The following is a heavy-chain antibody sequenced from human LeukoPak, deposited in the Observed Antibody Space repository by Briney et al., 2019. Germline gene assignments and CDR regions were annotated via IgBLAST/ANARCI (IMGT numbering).Heavy chain of an antibody. Sequence: GGSLRLSCAASGFTVSSNYMSWVRQAPGKGLEWVSVIYGGGSTYYADSVKGRFTISRDNSKNTLYLQMNSLRAEDTAVYYCAKVGYSYASRDYWGQGTLVTVSS. CDR1: GFTVSSNY. D-gene: IGHD5-18*01. CDR3: AKVGYSYASRDY. CDR2: IYGGGST. V-gene: IGHV3-66*02. J-gene: IGHJ4*02.